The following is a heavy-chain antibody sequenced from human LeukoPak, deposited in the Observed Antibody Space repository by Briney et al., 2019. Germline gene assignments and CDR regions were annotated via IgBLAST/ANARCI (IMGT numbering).Heavy chain of an antibody. J-gene: IGHJ6*02. V-gene: IGHV3-13*01. Sequence: PGGSLRLSCAASGFTFSSYDMHWVRQATGKGLEWVSAIGTAGDTYYPGSVKGRFTISRENAKNSLYLQMNSLRAGDTAVYYCARAGGSTSSPASPYYYGMDVWGQGTTVTVSS. D-gene: IGHD2-2*01. CDR2: IGTAGDT. CDR3: ARAGGSTSSPASPYYYGMDV. CDR1: GFTFSSYD.